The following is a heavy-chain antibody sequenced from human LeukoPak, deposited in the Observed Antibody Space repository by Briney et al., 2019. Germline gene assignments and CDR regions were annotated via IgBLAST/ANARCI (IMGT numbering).Heavy chain of an antibody. CDR1: GGSFSSYY. D-gene: IGHD3-16*01. Sequence: SETLPLTCTVSGGSFSSYYWSWIRQPPGKGLEWSGYIYYSGSTDYNPSLKSRVTMSLDTSKNQFSLKLSSVTAADTAVYYCARAVISFGAAVAKGFDCWGQGTLVTVSS. J-gene: IGHJ4*02. V-gene: IGHV4-59*01. CDR3: ARAVISFGAAVAKGFDC. CDR2: IYYSGST.